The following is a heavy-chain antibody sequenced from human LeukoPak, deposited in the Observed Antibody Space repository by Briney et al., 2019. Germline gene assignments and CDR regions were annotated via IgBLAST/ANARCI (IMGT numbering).Heavy chain of an antibody. CDR3: ARGLYYMDV. V-gene: IGHV3-48*01. CDR2: ISGSTSVI. J-gene: IGHJ6*03. Sequence: PGGSLRLSCAASGFTFRTHTVAWVRQAPGKGLECLSYISGSTSVIYYADSVKGRFTISRDNAKNSLYLQMNSLKAEDTAVYYCARGLYYMDVWGKGTTVTVSS. CDR1: GFTFRTHT.